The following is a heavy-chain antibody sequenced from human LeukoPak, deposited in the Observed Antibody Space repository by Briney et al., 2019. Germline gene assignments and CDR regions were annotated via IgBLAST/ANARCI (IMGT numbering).Heavy chain of an antibody. CDR3: AAESRPYSGSSRYGMDV. Sequence: PGESLKISCKGSGYSFTSYWIGWVRQMPGKGLEWMGIIYPGDSDTRYSPSFQGQVTISADKSISTAYLQWSSLKASDTAMYYCAAESRPYSGSSRYGMDVWGQGTTVTVSS. V-gene: IGHV5-51*01. J-gene: IGHJ6*02. D-gene: IGHD1-26*01. CDR2: IYPGDSDT. CDR1: GYSFTSYW.